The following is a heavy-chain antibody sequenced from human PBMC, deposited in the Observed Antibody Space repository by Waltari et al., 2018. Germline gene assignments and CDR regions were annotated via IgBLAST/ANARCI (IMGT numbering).Heavy chain of an antibody. D-gene: IGHD1-26*01. J-gene: IGHJ5*02. Sequence: QVQLQASGPGLVKSSATLSLTCTVSGGSISNYYRSWIRRPLGKGLEWIGNIYSSGSTNYNPSLRSRISISVDTSKNQFSLRLNSVTAADTAVYYCARDSTDNWFDPWGQGTLVTVAS. CDR1: GGSISNYY. CDR3: ARDSTDNWFDP. CDR2: IYSSGST. V-gene: IGHV4-4*08.